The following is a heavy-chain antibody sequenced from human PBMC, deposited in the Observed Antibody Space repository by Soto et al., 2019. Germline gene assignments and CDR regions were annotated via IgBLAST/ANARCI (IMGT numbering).Heavy chain of an antibody. Sequence: ASVKVSCKASGYTFTSYGISWVRQAPGQGLEWMGWISAYNGNTNYAQKLQGRVTMPTDTSTSTAYMELRSLRSDDTAVYYCARDQYYYGSGTPPFDYWGQGTLVTVSS. V-gene: IGHV1-18*01. CDR2: ISAYNGNT. J-gene: IGHJ4*02. CDR3: ARDQYYYGSGTPPFDY. CDR1: GYTFTSYG. D-gene: IGHD3-10*01.